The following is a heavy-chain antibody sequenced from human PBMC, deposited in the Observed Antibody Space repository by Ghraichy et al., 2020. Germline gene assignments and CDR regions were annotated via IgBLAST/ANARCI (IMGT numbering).Heavy chain of an antibody. CDR2: ISWNSGSI. Sequence: GGSLRLSCAASGFTFDDYAMHWVRQAPGKGLEWVSGISWNSGSIGYADSVKGRFTISRDNAKNSLYLQMNSLRAEDTALYYCAKDISHYGDYHAFDIWGQGTMVTVSS. CDR1: GFTFDDYA. J-gene: IGHJ3*02. V-gene: IGHV3-9*01. D-gene: IGHD4-17*01. CDR3: AKDISHYGDYHAFDI.